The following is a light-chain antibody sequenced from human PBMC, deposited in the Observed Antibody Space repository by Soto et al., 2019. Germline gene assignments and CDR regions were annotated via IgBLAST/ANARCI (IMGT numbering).Light chain of an antibody. J-gene: IGKJ1*01. CDR3: QPCGSSSWT. V-gene: IGKV3-20*01. CDR1: QSVSSSY. Sequence: EIVLTQSPGTLSLSPGERATLSCSASQSVSSSYLAWYQQKPGQAPRLLIYGASSRATGITDRFSGSGSGTDFTLTISRLEPEDFAVYYCQPCGSSSWTVGPGTKVEIK. CDR2: GAS.